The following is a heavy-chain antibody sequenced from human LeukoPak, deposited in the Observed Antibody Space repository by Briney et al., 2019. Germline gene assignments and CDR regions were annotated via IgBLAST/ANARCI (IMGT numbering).Heavy chain of an antibody. D-gene: IGHD6-13*01. CDR2: INPNSGGT. V-gene: IGHV1-2*02. J-gene: IGHJ4*02. CDR3: ARIRTREEGMDY. CDR1: GYTFTGYY. Sequence: GASVKVSCKASGYTFTGYYMHWERQAPGQGLEWMGWINPNSGGTTYAQKFQGRVTMTRDTSISTAYMELSRLRSDDTAVYYCARIRTREEGMDYWGQGTLVTVSS.